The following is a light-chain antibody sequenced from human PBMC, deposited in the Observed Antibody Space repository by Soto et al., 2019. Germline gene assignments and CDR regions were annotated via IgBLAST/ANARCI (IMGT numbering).Light chain of an antibody. CDR3: SSYAGDNNLI. Sequence: QSALTQPPSASGSPGQSVTISCTGTSSDIGGYNYVSWYQQHPGEAPKLMIYDVIKRPSGVPDRFSGSKSGNTASLTVSGLQAEDEADYCCSSYAGDNNLIFGGGTKLTVL. V-gene: IGLV2-8*01. CDR2: DVI. CDR1: SSDIGGYNY. J-gene: IGLJ2*01.